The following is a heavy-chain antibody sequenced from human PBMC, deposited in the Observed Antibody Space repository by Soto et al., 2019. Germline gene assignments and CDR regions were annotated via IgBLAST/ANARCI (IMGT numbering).Heavy chain of an antibody. J-gene: IGHJ6*02. CDR3: ARAVVAASAKIYYYYGMDV. D-gene: IGHD2-15*01. V-gene: IGHV3-7*01. CDR1: GFTFSSYW. CDR2: IKQDGSEK. Sequence: HPGGSLRLSCAASGFTFSSYWMSWVRQAPGKGLEWVANIKQDGSEKYYVDSVKGRFTISRDNAKNSLYLQMNSLRAEDTAVYYCARAVVAASAKIYYYYGMDVWGQGTTVTVSS.